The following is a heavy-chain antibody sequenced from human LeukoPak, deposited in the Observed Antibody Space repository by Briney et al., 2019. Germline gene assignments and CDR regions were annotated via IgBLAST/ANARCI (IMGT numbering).Heavy chain of an antibody. CDR2: ISSSSSYI. D-gene: IGHD2-2*01. V-gene: IGHV3-21*01. Sequence: GGSLRLSCAASGFTFSSYSMNWVRQAPGKGLEWVSSISSSSSYIYYADSVKGRFTISRDNAKNSLYLQMNSLRAEDTAVYYCARDDCSSTSCLDAFDIWGQGTMVTVSS. CDR3: ARDDCSSTSCLDAFDI. J-gene: IGHJ3*02. CDR1: GFTFSSYS.